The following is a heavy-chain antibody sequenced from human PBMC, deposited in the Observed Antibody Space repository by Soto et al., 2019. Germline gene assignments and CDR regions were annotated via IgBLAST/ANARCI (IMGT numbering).Heavy chain of an antibody. CDR2: ISGSGGST. V-gene: IGHV3-23*01. Sequence: GSLRLSCAASGFTFISYAIIFSRHSPFKWLEWVSAISGSGGSTYYADSVKGRFTISRDNSKNTLYLQMNSLRAEDTAVYYCAKLDSPYYYGSGSYLGYWGQGTLVTVSS. CDR1: GFTFISYA. D-gene: IGHD3-10*01. J-gene: IGHJ4*02. CDR3: AKLDSPYYYGSGSYLGY.